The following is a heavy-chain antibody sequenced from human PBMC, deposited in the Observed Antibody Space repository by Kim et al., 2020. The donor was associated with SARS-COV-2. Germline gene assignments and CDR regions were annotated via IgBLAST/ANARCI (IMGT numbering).Heavy chain of an antibody. D-gene: IGHD6-13*01. V-gene: IGHV3-7*01. J-gene: IGHJ4*02. Sequence: GGSLRLSCAASGFRFRDYWMSWVRQIPGKGLEFVANINQDGSQKSYVDSVKGRFTLSRDNVDNLVYMQMNNLRVDDTAVYYCARDPGYSSFDYWGQGALVTVSS. CDR2: INQDGSQK. CDR1: GFRFRDYW. CDR3: ARDPGYSSFDY.